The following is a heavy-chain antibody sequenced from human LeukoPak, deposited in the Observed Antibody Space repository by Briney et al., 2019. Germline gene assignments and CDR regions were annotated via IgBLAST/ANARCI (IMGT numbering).Heavy chain of an antibody. J-gene: IGHJ4*02. V-gene: IGHV1-69*04. D-gene: IGHD2-15*01. CDR1: GGTFSSYA. CDR3: AREEVVVAATTYYFDY. Sequence: SVKVSCKASGGTFSSYAISWVRQAPGQGLEWMGRIIPILGIANYAQKFQSRVTITADKSTSTAYMELSSLRSEDTAVYYCAREEVVVAATTYYFDYWGQGTLVTVSS. CDR2: IIPILGIA.